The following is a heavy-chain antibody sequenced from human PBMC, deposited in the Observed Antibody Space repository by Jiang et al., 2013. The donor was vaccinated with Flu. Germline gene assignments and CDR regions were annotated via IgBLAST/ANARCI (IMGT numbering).Heavy chain of an antibody. CDR2: ISSSGSTI. Sequence: FTFSSYEMNWVRPGSRKGLEWVSYISSSGSTIYYADSVKGRFTISRDNAKNSLYQQMNSLRAEDTAVYYCARGGSSWYLFWFDPWGQGTLVTVSS. D-gene: IGHD6-13*01. CDR3: ARGGSSWYLFWFDP. CDR1: FTFSSYE. J-gene: IGHJ5*02. V-gene: IGHV3-48*03.